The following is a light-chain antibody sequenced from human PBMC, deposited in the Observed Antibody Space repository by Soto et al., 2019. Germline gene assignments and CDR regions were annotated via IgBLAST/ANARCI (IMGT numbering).Light chain of an antibody. CDR1: QSIRSY. J-gene: IGKJ5*01. CDR2: AAS. CDR3: QHSHSTPRIT. V-gene: IGKV1-39*01. Sequence: DIQMTQSPSSLSAVVGDRVTITCRTSQSIRSYLNWYQQKSGKAPKLLLSAASNLQSGVPYRFSGSGSGTDFTLTISSLQPEDVATYYCQHSHSTPRITFGQGTRLEIK.